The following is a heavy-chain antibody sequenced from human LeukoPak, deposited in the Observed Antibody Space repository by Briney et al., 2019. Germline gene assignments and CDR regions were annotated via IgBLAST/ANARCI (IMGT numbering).Heavy chain of an antibody. CDR3: ARDLRDFWTTVPDY. CDR1: GFTFSSYW. J-gene: IGHJ4*02. D-gene: IGHD3-3*01. CDR2: INSNGSST. V-gene: IGHV3-74*01. Sequence: QSGGSLRLSCAASGFTFSSYWIHWVRQVPGKGLVWVSRINSNGSSTNYADSVKGRFTISRDNAKNTLYLQMNSLRAEDTAVYYCARDLRDFWTTVPDYWGQGTLVTVSS.